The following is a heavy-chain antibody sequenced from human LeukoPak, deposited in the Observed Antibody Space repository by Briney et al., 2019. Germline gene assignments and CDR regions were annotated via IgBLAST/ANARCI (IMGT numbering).Heavy chain of an antibody. CDR2: ISYDGSNK. CDR1: GFTFSSYG. J-gene: IGHJ4*02. Sequence: PGGSLRLSCAASGFTFSSYGVHWVRQAPGKGLEWVAVISYDGSNKYYADSVKGRFTISRDNSKNTLYLQMNSLRAEDTAVYYCAKNIDYWGQGTLVTVSS. D-gene: IGHD2/OR15-2a*01. V-gene: IGHV3-30*18. CDR3: AKNIDY.